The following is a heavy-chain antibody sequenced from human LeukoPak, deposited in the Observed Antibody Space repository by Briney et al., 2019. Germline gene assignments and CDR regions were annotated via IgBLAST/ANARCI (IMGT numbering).Heavy chain of an antibody. CDR1: GVSISSSNSY. V-gene: IGHV4-61*02. CDR3: ASGRGYSYVGDYYFDY. J-gene: IGHJ4*02. Sequence: SETLSLTCTVSGVSISSSNSYWGWIRQPAGKGLEWIGRIYTSGSTNYNPSLKSRVTMSVDTSKNQFSLKLSAATAADTAVYYCASGRGYSYVGDYYFDYWGQGTLVTVSS. D-gene: IGHD5-18*01. CDR2: IYTSGST.